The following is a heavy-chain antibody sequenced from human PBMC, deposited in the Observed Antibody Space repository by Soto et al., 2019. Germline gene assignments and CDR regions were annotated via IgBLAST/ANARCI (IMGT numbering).Heavy chain of an antibody. CDR1: GYIFAKYW. D-gene: IGHD3-22*01. V-gene: IGHV5-51*01. J-gene: IGHJ4*02. CDR2: IYPGDSDT. CDR3: ARRGDSSGYMDS. Sequence: PGESLKISCKASGYIFAKYWIAWVRQMPGKGPEWMGFIYPGDSDTRYSPSYQGQVTISADKSISTAYLQWSSLRASDTAMYYCARRGDSSGYMDSWGQGILVTVSS.